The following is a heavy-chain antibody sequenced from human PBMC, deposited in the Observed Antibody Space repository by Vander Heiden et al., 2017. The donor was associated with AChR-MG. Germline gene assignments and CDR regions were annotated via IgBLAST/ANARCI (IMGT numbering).Heavy chain of an antibody. J-gene: IGHJ4*02. D-gene: IGHD2-21*02. CDR3: ARENCGGDCYSDY. V-gene: IGHV3-21*01. CDR2: ISSSSSYI. Sequence: EVQLVESGGGLVKPGGSLRLSCAASGFTFSSYSMTWVRQAPGKGLEWVSSISSSSSYIYYADSVKGRFTISRDNAKNSLYLQMNSLRAEDTAVYYCARENCGGDCYSDYWGQGTLVTVSS. CDR1: GFTFSSYS.